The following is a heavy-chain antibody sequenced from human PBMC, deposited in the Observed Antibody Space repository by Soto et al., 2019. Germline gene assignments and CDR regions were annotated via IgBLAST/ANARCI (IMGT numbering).Heavy chain of an antibody. J-gene: IGHJ4*02. Sequence: GESLKISCKGSGYSFTSYWISWVRQMHGKGLEWLGRIDLSDPYTNYTPSFQGHVTISADKSISTAYLPWSSLKASDTAISYCARHGDFLSCSDDYWGQGTLATVSS. CDR2: IDLSDPYT. CDR1: GYSFTSYW. D-gene: IGHD3-3*01. CDR3: ARHGDFLSCSDDY. V-gene: IGHV5-10-1*01.